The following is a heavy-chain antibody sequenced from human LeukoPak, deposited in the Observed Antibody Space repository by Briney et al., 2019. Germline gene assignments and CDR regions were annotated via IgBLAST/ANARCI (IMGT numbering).Heavy chain of an antibody. J-gene: IGHJ4*02. CDR3: ARGQLADIY. D-gene: IGHD2-2*01. Sequence: GGSLRLSCAASGFTFSTYWMSWIRQTPGKGLEWVAKIKPDGSEKSYVDSVKGRFTISRDNAKTSVYLQMNSLRVEDTAVYYCARGQLADIYWDQGALVTVPS. CDR1: GFTFSTYW. V-gene: IGHV3-7*01. CDR2: IKPDGSEK.